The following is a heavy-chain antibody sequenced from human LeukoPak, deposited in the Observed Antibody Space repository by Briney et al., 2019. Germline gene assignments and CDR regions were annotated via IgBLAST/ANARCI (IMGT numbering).Heavy chain of an antibody. CDR2: IYYSGST. CDR1: GGSISSYY. CDR3: ASSEYSSSSPDY. D-gene: IGHD6-6*01. Sequence: SETLSLTCTVSGGSISSYYWSWIRQPPGKGLEWLGYIYYSGSTNYNPSLKSRVTISVDTSKNQFSLKLSSVTAADTAVYYCASSEYSSSSPDYWGQGTLVTVSS. J-gene: IGHJ4*02. V-gene: IGHV4-59*01.